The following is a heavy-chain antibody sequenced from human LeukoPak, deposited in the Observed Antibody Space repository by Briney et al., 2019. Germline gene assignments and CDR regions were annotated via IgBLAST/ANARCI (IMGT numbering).Heavy chain of an antibody. V-gene: IGHV4-59*01. CDR2: IYYSGST. CDR3: ARAFGYSAFDI. D-gene: IGHD3-16*01. Sequence: PSETLSLTCTVSGGSISSYYWSWIRQPPGKGLEWIWYIYYSGSTNYNPSLKSRVTISVDTSKNQFSLKLSSVTAADTAVYYCARAFGYSAFDIWGQGTMVTVSS. J-gene: IGHJ3*02. CDR1: GGSISSYY.